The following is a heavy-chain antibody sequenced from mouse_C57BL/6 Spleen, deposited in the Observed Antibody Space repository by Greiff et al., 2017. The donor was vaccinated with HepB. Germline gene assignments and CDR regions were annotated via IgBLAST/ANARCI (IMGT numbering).Heavy chain of an antibody. CDR3: ARTGIYFDD. D-gene: IGHD4-1*01. Sequence: EVQLQQSGPELVKPGASVKISCKSSGYTFTDYYMNWVKQSHGKSLEWIGDLNPNNGGTTYNQKFKGKATLTVDKSSRSSYMELRSLTSEDSAVYYCARTGIYFDDWGQGTTLTVSS. CDR1: GYTFTDYY. CDR2: LNPNNGGT. J-gene: IGHJ2*01. V-gene: IGHV1-26*01.